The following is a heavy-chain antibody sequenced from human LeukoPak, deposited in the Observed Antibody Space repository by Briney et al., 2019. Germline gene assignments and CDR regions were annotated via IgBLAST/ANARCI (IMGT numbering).Heavy chain of an antibody. Sequence: GGSLRLSCAASGFTFKNNWMAWVRQAPGKGLEWLANIREDGSVKNYVDSVKGRFTISRDNAKNSLYLQMNSLRAEDTAVYFCKSQDYWGQGTLVTVSS. CDR2: IREDGSVK. V-gene: IGHV3-7*01. CDR3: KSQDY. CDR1: GFTFKNNW. J-gene: IGHJ4*02.